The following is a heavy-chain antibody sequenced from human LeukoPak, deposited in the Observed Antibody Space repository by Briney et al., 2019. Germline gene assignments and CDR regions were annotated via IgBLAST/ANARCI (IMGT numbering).Heavy chain of an antibody. CDR3: ASKLPNYDFSAPTLSIGALDI. Sequence: GGSLRLSCTASDFIVSNNFMSWVRQTPGKGLEWVSVISGRGKTYYADSVNGRFTISRENSKNIVSLQMNSLRAEDSAVYFCASKLPNYDFSAPTLSIGALDIWGQGTTVTVSS. V-gene: IGHV3-53*01. CDR1: DFIVSNNF. J-gene: IGHJ3*02. D-gene: IGHD3/OR15-3a*01. CDR2: ISGRGKT.